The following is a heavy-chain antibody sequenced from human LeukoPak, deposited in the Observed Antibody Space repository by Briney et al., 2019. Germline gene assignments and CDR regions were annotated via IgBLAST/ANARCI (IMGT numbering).Heavy chain of an antibody. CDR1: GYTLTELS. V-gene: IGHV1-18*01. J-gene: IGHJ6*02. CDR3: ARDRQLGYCSGGSCYSPYYYYYYGMDV. D-gene: IGHD2-15*01. CDR2: ISAYNGNT. Sequence: GASVKVSCKVSGYTLTELSMHWVRQAPGQGLEWMGWISAYNGNTNYAQKLQGRVTMTTDTSTSTAYMELRSLRSDDTAVYYCARDRQLGYCSGGSCYSPYYYYYYGMDVWGQGTTVTVSS.